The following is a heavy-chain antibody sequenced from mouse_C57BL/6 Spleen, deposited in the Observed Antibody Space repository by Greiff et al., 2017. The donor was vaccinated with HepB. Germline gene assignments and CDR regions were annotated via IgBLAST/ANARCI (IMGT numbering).Heavy chain of an antibody. CDR1: GFNIKDYY. D-gene: IGHD1-1*01. V-gene: IGHV14-2*01. CDR3: ARYYGSSHFDY. J-gene: IGHJ2*01. CDR2: IDPEDGET. Sequence: EVKVVESGAELVKPGASVKLSCTASGFNIKDYYMHWVKQRTEQGLEWIGRIDPEDGETKYAPKFQGKATITADTSSNTAYLQLSSLTSEDTAVYYCARYYGSSHFDYWGQGTTLTVSS.